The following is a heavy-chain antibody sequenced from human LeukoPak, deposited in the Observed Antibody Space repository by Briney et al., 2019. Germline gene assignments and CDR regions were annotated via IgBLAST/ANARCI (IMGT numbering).Heavy chain of an antibody. J-gene: IGHJ4*02. CDR3: ARVEGYDYFDY. D-gene: IGHD5-12*01. CDR2: IYPGDSDT. CDR1: GYSFTNYW. Sequence: GESLKISCKGSGYSFTNYWIGWVRQMPGKGLEWMAIIYPGDSDTRYSPSFQGRVTISADKSISTAYLQWSSLKASDTAMYYCARVEGYDYFDYWGQGTLVTVSS. V-gene: IGHV5-51*01.